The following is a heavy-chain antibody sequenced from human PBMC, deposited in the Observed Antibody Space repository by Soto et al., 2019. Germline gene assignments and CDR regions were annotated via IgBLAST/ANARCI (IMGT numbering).Heavy chain of an antibody. CDR1: GYTFTGYY. CDR3: ARDLDYSNYSWFRYYYYGMDV. Sequence: ASVKVSCKASGYTFTGYYMHWVRQAPGQGLEWMGWINPNSGGTNYAQKFQGRVTMTRDTSISTAYMELSRLRSDDTAVYYCARDLDYSNYSWFRYYYYGMDVWGQGTTVTVYS. D-gene: IGHD4-4*01. J-gene: IGHJ6*02. V-gene: IGHV1-2*02. CDR2: INPNSGGT.